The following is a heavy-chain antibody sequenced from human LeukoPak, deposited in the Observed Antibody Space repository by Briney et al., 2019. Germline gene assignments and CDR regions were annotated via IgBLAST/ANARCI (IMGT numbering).Heavy chain of an antibody. V-gene: IGHV1-18*01. Sequence: ASVKVSCKASGYTFTSYGISWVRQAPGQGLEWMGWISAYNGNTNYAQKLQGRVTMTTDTSTSTAYMELRSLRPDDTAVYYCARVHDSSGYSLPSGAWGQGTLVTVSS. J-gene: IGHJ5*02. D-gene: IGHD3-22*01. CDR3: ARVHDSSGYSLPSGA. CDR2: ISAYNGNT. CDR1: GYTFTSYG.